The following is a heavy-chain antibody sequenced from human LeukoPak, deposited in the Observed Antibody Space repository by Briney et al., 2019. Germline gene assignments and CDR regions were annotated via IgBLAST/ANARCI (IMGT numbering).Heavy chain of an antibody. CDR3: ARGLTTYDY. CDR2: IKQDGNEK. J-gene: IGHJ4*02. D-gene: IGHD1-14*01. CDR1: GFTFSTYW. Sequence: GGSLRLSRAASGFTFSTYWMTWVRQAPGRGLEWVATIKQDGNEKYYVDSVKGRFTISRDNAKNSLSLQMSSLRGEDTAVYYCARGLTTYDYWGQGTLVTVSS. V-gene: IGHV3-7*01.